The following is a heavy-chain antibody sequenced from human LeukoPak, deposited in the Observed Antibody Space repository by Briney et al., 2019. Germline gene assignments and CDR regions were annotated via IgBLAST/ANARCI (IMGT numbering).Heavy chain of an antibody. CDR2: IKSDSAGGTT. J-gene: IGHJ4*02. CDR1: GFTFTDAW. CDR3: TTEFWGSYNN. V-gene: IGHV3-15*01. Sequence: GXSLRLSCAASGFTFTDAWMAWVRQAPGRGLEWVGHIKSDSAGGTTDYAAPVKGRFTISRDDSRNTLSLQMNSLHTEDTAVYYCTTEFWGSYNNWGQGTLVTVSS. D-gene: IGHD1-14*01.